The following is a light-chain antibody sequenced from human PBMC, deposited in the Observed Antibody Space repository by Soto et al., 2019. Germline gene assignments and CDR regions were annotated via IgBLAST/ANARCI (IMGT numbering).Light chain of an antibody. CDR2: EVS. J-gene: IGLJ1*01. CDR1: RSDVGGYNY. V-gene: IGLV2-14*01. Sequence: QSALTQPASVSRTPGQSITISCTGTRSDVGGYNYVSWYQQYPGKAPKLMIFEVSYRPSGVSHRFSGSKSGNTASLTISGLQAEDEADYYCSSYTTSTTYVFGTGTKVTVL. CDR3: SSYTTSTTYV.